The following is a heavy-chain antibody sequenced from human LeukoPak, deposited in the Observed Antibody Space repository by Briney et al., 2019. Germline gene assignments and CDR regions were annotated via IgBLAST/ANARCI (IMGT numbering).Heavy chain of an antibody. J-gene: IGHJ5*02. D-gene: IGHD3-3*01. V-gene: IGHV4-34*01. Sequence: SETLSLTCAVYGGSFSGYYWSWIRQPPGKGLEWIGEINHSGSTNYNPSLKSRVTISVDTSKNQFSLKLSSVTAADTAVYYCARGVLIYDFWSGYYSQSFWFDPWGQGTLVTVSS. CDR2: INHSGST. CDR1: GGSFSGYY. CDR3: ARGVLIYDFWSGYYSQSFWFDP.